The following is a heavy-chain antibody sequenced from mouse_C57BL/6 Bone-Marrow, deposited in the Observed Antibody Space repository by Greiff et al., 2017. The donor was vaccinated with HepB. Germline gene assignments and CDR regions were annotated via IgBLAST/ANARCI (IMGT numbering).Heavy chain of an antibody. CDR3: ARSELAMDY. CDR1: GYTFTSYG. CDR2: IYPRSGNT. V-gene: IGHV1-81*01. J-gene: IGHJ4*01. Sequence: QVQLQQSGAELARPGASVKLSCKASGYTFTSYGISWVKQRTGQGLEWIGEIYPRSGNTYYNEKFKGKATLTADKSSSTAYMELRSLTSEDSAVYFCARSELAMDYWGQGTSVTVSS.